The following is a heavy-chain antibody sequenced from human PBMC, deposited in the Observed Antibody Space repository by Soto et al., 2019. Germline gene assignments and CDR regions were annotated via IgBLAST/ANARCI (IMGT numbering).Heavy chain of an antibody. CDR1: GGSISSSSYY. Sequence: SETLSLTCTVSGGSISSSSYYWGWIRQPPGKGLEWIGSIYYSGSTYYNPSLKSRVTISVDTSKNQFSLKLSSVTAADTAVYYCAREQYYDFWSGYYTGESDYWGQGTLVTVSS. CDR2: IYYSGST. J-gene: IGHJ4*02. CDR3: AREQYYDFWSGYYTGESDY. V-gene: IGHV4-39*01. D-gene: IGHD3-3*01.